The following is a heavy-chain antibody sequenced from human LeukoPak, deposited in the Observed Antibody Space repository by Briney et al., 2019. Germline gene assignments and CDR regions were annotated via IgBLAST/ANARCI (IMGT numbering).Heavy chain of an antibody. CDR3: ASSIVATIRGEFDY. V-gene: IGHV3-64*01. D-gene: IGHD5-12*01. Sequence: GGSLRLSCAASGFTFSSYAMHWVRQAPGKGLEYVSAISSNGGSTYYANSVKGRFTIPRDNSKNTLYLQMGSLRAEDMAVYYCASSIVATIRGEFDYWGQGTLVTVSS. CDR2: ISSNGGST. J-gene: IGHJ4*02. CDR1: GFTFSSYA.